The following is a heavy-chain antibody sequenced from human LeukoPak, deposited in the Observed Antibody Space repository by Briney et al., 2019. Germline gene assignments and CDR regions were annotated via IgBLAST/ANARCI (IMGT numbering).Heavy chain of an antibody. CDR3: ARNNGMDV. J-gene: IGHJ6*02. V-gene: IGHV3-7*03. CDR2: INHNGNVN. CDR1: GLTFSSHW. Sequence: GGSLRLSCAASGLTFSSHWMNWARQAPGKGLEWVASINHNGNVNYYVDSVKGRFTISRDNAKNSLYLQMNSLRAEDTALYHCARNNGMDVWGQGTTVIVSS.